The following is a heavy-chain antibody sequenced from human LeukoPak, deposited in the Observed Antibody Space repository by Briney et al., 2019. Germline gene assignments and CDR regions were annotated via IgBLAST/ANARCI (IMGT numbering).Heavy chain of an antibody. CDR3: ARGLSPSYDYNYFDP. CDR2: IQTSGST. J-gene: IGHJ5*02. Sequence: PAETLSLTCTVSGGFISNDCWSWIRQPAGKGLEWIGRIQTSGSTRYNPSLESRVTISLDKSKNEISLKLTSVTAADTAVYYCARGLSPSYDYNYFDPWGQGTLATFSS. V-gene: IGHV4-4*07. D-gene: IGHD3-16*01. CDR1: GGFISNDC.